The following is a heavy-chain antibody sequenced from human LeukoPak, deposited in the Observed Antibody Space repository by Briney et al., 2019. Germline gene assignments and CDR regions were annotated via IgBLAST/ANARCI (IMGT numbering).Heavy chain of an antibody. CDR3: ASRGEGYGDYDY. V-gene: IGHV4-4*07. Sequence: SETLSLTCTASGGSISSYYWSWIRQPAGKGLEWIGRIYTSGSTNYNPSLKSRVTMSVDTSKNQFSLKLSSVTAADTAVYYCASRGEGYGDYDYWGQGTLVTVSS. CDR2: IYTSGST. J-gene: IGHJ4*02. CDR1: GGSISSYY. D-gene: IGHD4-17*01.